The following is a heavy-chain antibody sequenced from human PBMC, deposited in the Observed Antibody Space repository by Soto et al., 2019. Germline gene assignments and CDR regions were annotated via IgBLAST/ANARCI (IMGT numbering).Heavy chain of an antibody. CDR3: AGIYYASSGQFSPYSYFDR. D-gene: IGHD3-22*01. CDR2: IIPIFGTA. Sequence: QVQLVQSGAEVKKPGSSVKVSCKASGGTFSYYAISWVRQAPGQGLEWMGGIIPIFGTANYAQKFQGRVTITADESTSTASMVLSSLSFEDTAVYYCAGIYYASSGQFSPYSYFDRWGRGPLVTVSA. CDR1: GGTFSYYA. V-gene: IGHV1-69*12. J-gene: IGHJ2*01.